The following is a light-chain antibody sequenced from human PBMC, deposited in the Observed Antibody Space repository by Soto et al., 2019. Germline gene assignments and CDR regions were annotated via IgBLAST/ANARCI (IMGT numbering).Light chain of an antibody. CDR3: SSFTSSITWV. CDR1: SSDVGGYDY. J-gene: IGLJ3*02. Sequence: QSVLTQPASVSGSPGQSITISCTGTSSDVGGYDYVSWYQHYPGKAPKLMIFEVNNRPSGVSIRFPGSKTGNTASLTISGLQAEDEADYYCSSFTSSITWVFGGGTKVTVL. CDR2: EVN. V-gene: IGLV2-14*01.